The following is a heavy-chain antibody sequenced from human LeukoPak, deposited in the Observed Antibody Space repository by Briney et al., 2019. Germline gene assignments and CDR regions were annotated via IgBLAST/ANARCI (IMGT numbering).Heavy chain of an antibody. CDR1: GGSISRSSYY. CDR3: VRDGPYRITNMDV. Sequence: KASETLSLTCTVSGGSISRSSYYWGWIRQPPGKGLEWIGSIFYSGSTYYNPSLKSRVTISVDTSKNQFSLKLSSVTAAGTAVYYCVRDGPYRITNMDVWGKGTTVTVSS. CDR2: IFYSGST. V-gene: IGHV4-39*02. J-gene: IGHJ6*03.